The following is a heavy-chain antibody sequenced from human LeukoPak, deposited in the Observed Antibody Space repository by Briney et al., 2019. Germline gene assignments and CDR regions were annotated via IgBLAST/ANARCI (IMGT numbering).Heavy chain of an antibody. Sequence: SETLSLTCTVSGGSISSYYWSWIRQPPGKGLEWIGYIYYSGSTNYNPSRKSRVTISVDTSKNQFSLKLSSVTAADTAVYYCARSVLGYCSGGSCQYYFDYWGQGTLVTVSS. V-gene: IGHV4-59*01. J-gene: IGHJ4*02. D-gene: IGHD2-15*01. CDR2: IYYSGST. CDR3: ARSVLGYCSGGSCQYYFDY. CDR1: GGSISSYY.